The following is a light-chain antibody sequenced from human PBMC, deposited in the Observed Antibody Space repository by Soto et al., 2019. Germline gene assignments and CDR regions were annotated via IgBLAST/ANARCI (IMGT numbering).Light chain of an antibody. J-gene: IGKJ1*01. CDR3: QEYNKWPSWT. V-gene: IGKV3D-15*01. Sequence: IVMTQSPATLSLSPGERATLSCRASQNIDNHLAWYQQIPGQAPRLLMYAASTRATGIPARFSGSGSGTEFTLTISGLQSEDFAVYYCQEYNKWPSWTFGRGTKVDIK. CDR2: AAS. CDR1: QNIDNH.